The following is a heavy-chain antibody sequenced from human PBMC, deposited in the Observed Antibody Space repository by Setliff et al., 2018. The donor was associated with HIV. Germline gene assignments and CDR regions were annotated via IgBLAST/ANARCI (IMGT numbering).Heavy chain of an antibody. CDR2: INEDGDKK. J-gene: IGHJ6*03. V-gene: IGHV3-7*03. CDR3: TRASSPRAWGYFYYYMDV. D-gene: IGHD6-13*01. CDR1: RFSFSTSW. Sequence: GGSLRLSCATSRFSFSTSWMTWVRQAPGKGLEWIANINEDGDKKYHAGSVWGRFTISRDNAKNSLYLQMNSLRVEDTAVYYCTRASSPRAWGYFYYYMDVWGKGTTVTVSS.